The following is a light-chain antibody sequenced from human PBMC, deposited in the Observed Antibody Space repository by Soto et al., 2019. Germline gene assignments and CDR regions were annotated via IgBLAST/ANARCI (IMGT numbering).Light chain of an antibody. CDR3: QVWDPSSDVV. V-gene: IGLV1-47*02. J-gene: IGLJ2*01. CDR1: SSNIGRNY. Sequence: QSVLTQPPSASGTPGQRVTISCSGSSSNIGRNYVYWYQQLPGTAPKLLVFDDNQRPSGVPERLSGSKTGNTATLTISRVEAGDEADFYCQVWDPSSDVVFGGGTKLTVL. CDR2: DDN.